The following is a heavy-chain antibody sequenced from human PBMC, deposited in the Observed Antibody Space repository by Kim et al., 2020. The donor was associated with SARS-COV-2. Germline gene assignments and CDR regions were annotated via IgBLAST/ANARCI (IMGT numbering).Heavy chain of an antibody. CDR1: GFSFSTYG. Sequence: GGSLRLSCAASGFSFSTYGMHWVRQAPGKGLEWVAVISHDGSNKYYADSVKGRFTISRDNSKNTLYLQMNSLRAEDKAVYYCAKERNYGDDLWSGLHWF. J-gene: IGHJ5*01. D-gene: IGHD3-3*01. CDR3: AKERNYGDDLWSGLHWF. CDR2: ISHDGSNK. V-gene: IGHV3-30*18.